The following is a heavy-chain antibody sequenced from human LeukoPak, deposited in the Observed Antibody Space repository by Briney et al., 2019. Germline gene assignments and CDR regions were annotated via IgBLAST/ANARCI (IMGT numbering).Heavy chain of an antibody. J-gene: IGHJ5*02. D-gene: IGHD3-10*01. CDR1: GFTFSSYE. Sequence: PGGSLRLSCAASGFTFSSYEMNWVRQAPGKGLEWVSAISGSGGSTYYADSVKGRFTISRDNSKNTLYLQMNSLRAEDTAVYYCASTPEVRGFCNWFDPWGQGTLVTVSS. V-gene: IGHV3-23*01. CDR3: ASTPEVRGFCNWFDP. CDR2: ISGSGGST.